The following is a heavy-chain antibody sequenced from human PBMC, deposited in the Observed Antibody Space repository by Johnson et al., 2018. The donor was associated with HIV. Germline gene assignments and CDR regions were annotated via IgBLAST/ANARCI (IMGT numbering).Heavy chain of an antibody. CDR1: GFTFSSYA. CDR3: AREAWGFGERVDAFDI. J-gene: IGHJ3*02. D-gene: IGHD3-10*01. V-gene: IGHV3-23*04. CDR2: ISGSGGST. Sequence: MLLVESGGGLVKPGGSLRLSCAASGFTFSSYAMSWVRQAPGKGLEWVSAISGSGGSTYYADSVKGRFTISRDNSKNTLYLQMNSLRAEDTAVYYCAREAWGFGERVDAFDIWGQGTMVTVSS.